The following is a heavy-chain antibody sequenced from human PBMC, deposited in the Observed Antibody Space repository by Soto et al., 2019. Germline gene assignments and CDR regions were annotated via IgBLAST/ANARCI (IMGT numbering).Heavy chain of an antibody. J-gene: IGHJ4*02. Sequence: SETLSVTCPVADGSISSGGYSWSWLRQPPGRGLEWIGYIYYSGSTNYNPSLKSRVTISVDTSKNQFSLKLSSVTAADTAVYYCARRWGGTFDYWGQGTLVTVSS. V-gene: IGHV4-61*08. CDR2: IYYSGST. CDR3: ARRWGGTFDY. D-gene: IGHD2-21*01. CDR1: DGSISSGGYS.